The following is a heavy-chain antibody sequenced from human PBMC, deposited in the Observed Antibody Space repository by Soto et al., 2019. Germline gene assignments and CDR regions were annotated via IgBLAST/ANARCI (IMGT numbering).Heavy chain of an antibody. Sequence: SETLSLTCAVYGGSFSGYYWSWIRQPPGKGLEWIGEINHSGSTNYNPSLKSRVTISVDTSKNQFSLKLSSVTAADTAVYYCARGPSTAENPDYWGQGTLVTVSS. CDR1: GGSFSGYY. D-gene: IGHD4-17*01. V-gene: IGHV4-34*01. CDR3: ARGPSTAENPDY. CDR2: INHSGST. J-gene: IGHJ4*02.